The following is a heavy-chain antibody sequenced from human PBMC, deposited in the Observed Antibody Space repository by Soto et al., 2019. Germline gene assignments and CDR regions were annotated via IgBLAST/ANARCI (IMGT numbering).Heavy chain of an antibody. J-gene: IGHJ4*02. V-gene: IGHV3-15*07. CDR3: TTVDEATNYYDSSAPNY. D-gene: IGHD3-22*01. CDR1: EFTFINVW. Sequence: GVLLRVSCAAFEFTFINVWVNWVRQDPGKGLEWVGRIKSKTDGGTTDYAAPVKGRFTISRDDSKNTLYLQMNSLKTEDTAVYYFTTVDEATNYYDSSAPNYWGQGTLVTVSS. CDR2: IKSKTDGGTT.